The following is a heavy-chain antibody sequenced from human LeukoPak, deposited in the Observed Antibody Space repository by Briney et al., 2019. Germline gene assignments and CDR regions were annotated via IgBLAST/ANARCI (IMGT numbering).Heavy chain of an antibody. CDR3: ARDAPAGEKPEYFFDY. CDR2: IGRGII. CDR1: GFTFSSYS. Sequence: GGSLRLSCAASGFTFSSYSMNWVRQAPGKGLEWVSHIGRGIIYADSVKGRFTISRDNAKNSVYLQMNSLRAEDTAVYYCARDAPAGEKPEYFFDYWGQGTLVTVSS. J-gene: IGHJ4*02. V-gene: IGHV3-48*04.